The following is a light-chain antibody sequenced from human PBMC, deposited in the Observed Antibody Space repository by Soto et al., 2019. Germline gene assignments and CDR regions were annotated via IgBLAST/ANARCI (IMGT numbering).Light chain of an antibody. V-gene: IGLV2-14*02. Sequence: QSALTQPASVSGSPGQSVTISCTGTSSDFGSYKFVSWYQHHPGTVPKVIIYETSKRPSGVSDRFSGSKSGDTASLTISGLQAEDEADYYCSSYGSGNARLFGTGTKVTVL. J-gene: IGLJ1*01. CDR1: SSDFGSYKF. CDR2: ETS. CDR3: SSYGSGNARL.